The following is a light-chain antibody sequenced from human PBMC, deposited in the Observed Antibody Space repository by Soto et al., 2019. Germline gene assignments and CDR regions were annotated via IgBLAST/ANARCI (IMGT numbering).Light chain of an antibody. Sequence: ALQLTQSPSSLSASVGDRVTITCRASQGISSYLAWYQQKPGKAPKLLIYDASSLESGVPSRFSGSGSGTEFTLTISSLQPDDFATYYYQQYNSYSGTFGQGSKV. V-gene: IGKV1-13*02. CDR3: QQYNSYSGT. CDR1: QGISSY. CDR2: DAS. J-gene: IGKJ1*01.